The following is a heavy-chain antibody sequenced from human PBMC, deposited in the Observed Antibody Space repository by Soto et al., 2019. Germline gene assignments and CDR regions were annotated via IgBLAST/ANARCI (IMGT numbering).Heavy chain of an antibody. CDR1: GFTINTYG. V-gene: IGHV3-30*18. J-gene: IGHJ4*02. Sequence: GGSLRLSCAASGFTINTYGMHWVRQAPGKGLEWVSVITYDGGNKYYADSVKGRFSISRDNSRNTLYLQMYSLRAEDTAVYYCAKDPKATGTHYWGRGALVTVSS. CDR3: AKDPKATGTHY. D-gene: IGHD1-1*01. CDR2: ITYDGGNK.